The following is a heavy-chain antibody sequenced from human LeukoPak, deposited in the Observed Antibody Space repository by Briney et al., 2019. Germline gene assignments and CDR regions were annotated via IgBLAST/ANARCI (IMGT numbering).Heavy chain of an antibody. J-gene: IGHJ6*03. CDR2: IFHSGTT. CDR3: ARVRRTYYYYMDV. V-gene: IGHV4-38-2*02. Sequence: SETLSLTCTGSGYSISSGYYWGWTRQPPGKGLEWIGSIFHSGTTYYNPSLKSRVTISLDTSKNQFSLKLSSVTAADTAVYYCARVRRTYYYYMDVWGKGTTVTVSS. CDR1: GYSISSGYY.